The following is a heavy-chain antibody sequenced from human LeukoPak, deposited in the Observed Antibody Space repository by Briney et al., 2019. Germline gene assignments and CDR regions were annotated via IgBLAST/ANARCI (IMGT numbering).Heavy chain of an antibody. CDR3: AKGLRYNWDDDAVDM. Sequence: GGSLRLSCAASRFTFSSYGMSWVRQAPGKGLEWVSRIITSSDRTYYADSVKGRFTISRDNSKNTLYLQMNSLRAEDTAIYYCAKGLRYNWDDDAVDMWGQGTMVIVSS. CDR1: RFTFSSYG. D-gene: IGHD1-20*01. V-gene: IGHV3-23*01. CDR2: IITSSDRT. J-gene: IGHJ3*02.